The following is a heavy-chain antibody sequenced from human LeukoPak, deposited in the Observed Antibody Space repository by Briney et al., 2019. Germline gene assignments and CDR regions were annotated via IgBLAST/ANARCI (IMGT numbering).Heavy chain of an antibody. CDR3: ARDRMDYYDSSGENAFDI. V-gene: IGHV1-2*02. J-gene: IGHJ3*02. CDR1: GGTFSSYA. CDR2: INPNSGGT. Sequence: AASVKVSCKASGGTFSSYAISWVRQAPGQGLEWMGWINPNSGGTNYAQKFQGRVTMTRDTSISTAYMELSRLRSDDTAVYYCARDRMDYYDSSGENAFDIWGQGTMVTVSS. D-gene: IGHD3-22*01.